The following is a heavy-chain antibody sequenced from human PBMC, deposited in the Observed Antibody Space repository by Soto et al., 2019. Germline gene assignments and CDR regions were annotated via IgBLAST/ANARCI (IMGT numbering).Heavy chain of an antibody. Sequence: EVQLVESGGGLVQPGGSLRLSCAASGFTFSSSWMHWVRQVPGKGLVWVSRINSDGSTTQYADSERGRFPISRDNAKNKLFLAVNSLTRDDTAVYFYACLSMSRGPCEFWGQGTLVNVSS. CDR3: ACLSMSRGPCEF. CDR1: GFTFSSSW. D-gene: IGHD3-10*01. CDR2: INSDGSTT. J-gene: IGHJ4*02. V-gene: IGHV3-74*03.